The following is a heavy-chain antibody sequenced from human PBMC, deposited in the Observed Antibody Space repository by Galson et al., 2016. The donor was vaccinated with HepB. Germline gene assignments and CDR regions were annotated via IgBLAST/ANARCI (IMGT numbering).Heavy chain of an antibody. CDR3: AKSGYDGSGYGFNDY. J-gene: IGHJ4*02. CDR2: ISTSGDRS. CDR1: GFTFRNSA. Sequence: SLRLSCAASGFTFRNSAMTWVRHVPGKGLEWVSGISTSGDRSCYPDSVRGRFSMTRDNSKNTVYLEMIGLRPEDTAIYYCAKSGYDGSGYGFNDYWGQGTQVTVTS. D-gene: IGHD3-22*01. V-gene: IGHV3-23*01.